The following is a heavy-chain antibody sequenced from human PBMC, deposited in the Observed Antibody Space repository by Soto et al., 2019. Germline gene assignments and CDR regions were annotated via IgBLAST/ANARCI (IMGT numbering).Heavy chain of an antibody. V-gene: IGHV4-31*02. J-gene: IGHJ4*02. CDR3: ARAGPLTYYYDSSGRVYFDY. D-gene: IGHD3-22*01. CDR2: IYYSGST. Sequence: SETLSLTCTVSGGSISSGGYYWSWIRQHPGKGLEWIGYIYYSGSTYYNPSLKSRVTISVDTSKNQFSLKLSSVTAADTAVYYCARAGPLTYYYDSSGRVYFDYWGQGTLVTVSS. CDR1: GGSISSGGYY.